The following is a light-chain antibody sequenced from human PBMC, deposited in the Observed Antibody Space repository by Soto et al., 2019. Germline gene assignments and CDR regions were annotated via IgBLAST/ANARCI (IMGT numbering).Light chain of an antibody. Sequence: QSALTQPASVSGSPGQSITISCTGTSSDVGGYSYVSWYQQHPGKAPKLMIYDVSHRPLGVSNRFSGSKSGNTASRTISGLEADEEADYYCSSYTSSSPLVFGGGTKVTV. CDR2: DVS. CDR1: SSDVGGYSY. V-gene: IGLV2-14*01. CDR3: SSYTSSSPLV. J-gene: IGLJ2*01.